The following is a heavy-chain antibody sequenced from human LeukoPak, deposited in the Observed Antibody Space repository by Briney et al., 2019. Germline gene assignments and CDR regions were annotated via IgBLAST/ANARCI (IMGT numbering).Heavy chain of an antibody. D-gene: IGHD3-10*01. CDR1: GCTFTSYY. CDR3: ARDYLPHYYGSGSYYNKGPFDAFDI. V-gene: IGHV1-46*01. Sequence: ASVKVSCKASGCTFTSYYMHWVRQAPGQGLEWMGIINPSGGSTSYAQKFQGRVTMTRDTSTSTVYMELSSLRSEDTAVYYCARDYLPHYYGSGSYYNKGPFDAFDIWGQGTMVTVSS. CDR2: INPSGGST. J-gene: IGHJ3*02.